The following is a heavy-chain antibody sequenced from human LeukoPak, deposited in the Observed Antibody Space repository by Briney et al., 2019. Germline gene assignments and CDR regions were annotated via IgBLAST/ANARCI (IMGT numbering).Heavy chain of an antibody. Sequence: GGSLRLSCAASGFTFSNYAMSWVRQAPGKGLEWFSGINTSGDDTPYADSVKGRFTISRDNSKNTLYLQMDSLRVEDTAVYYCVRKNAGLNPFQWWGQGTLVTVSS. CDR2: INTSGDDT. V-gene: IGHV3-23*01. CDR1: GFTFSNYA. CDR3: VRKNAGLNPFQW. D-gene: IGHD6-19*01. J-gene: IGHJ4*02.